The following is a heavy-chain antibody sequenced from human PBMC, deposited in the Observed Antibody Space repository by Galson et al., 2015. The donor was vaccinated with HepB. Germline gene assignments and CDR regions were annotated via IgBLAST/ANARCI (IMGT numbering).Heavy chain of an antibody. CDR3: STSRSGGRFAY. J-gene: IGHJ4*02. D-gene: IGHD6-19*01. V-gene: IGHV1-69-2*01. CDR2: VDPEDGET. Sequence: VKVSCKASGYIFTDYHIHWIQQAPGKGLEWLGFVDPEDGETLYAEKIRGRVSMTADTSSDTAYMELNSLRSEDTAIYFCSTSRSGGRFAYWGQGTLVTVSS. CDR1: GYIFTDYH.